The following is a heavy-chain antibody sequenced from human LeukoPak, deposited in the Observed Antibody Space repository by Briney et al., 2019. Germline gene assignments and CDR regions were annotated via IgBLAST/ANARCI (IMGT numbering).Heavy chain of an antibody. Sequence: GGSLRLSCAASGFTFSSYAMHWVRQAPGKGLEWVAVISYDGSNKYYADSVKGRFTISRDNSKNTLYLQMNSLRAEDTAVYYCARDSSGWYSSTLDYWGQGTLVTVSS. D-gene: IGHD6-19*01. J-gene: IGHJ4*02. CDR2: ISYDGSNK. CDR3: ARDSSGWYSSTLDY. V-gene: IGHV3-30*04. CDR1: GFTFSSYA.